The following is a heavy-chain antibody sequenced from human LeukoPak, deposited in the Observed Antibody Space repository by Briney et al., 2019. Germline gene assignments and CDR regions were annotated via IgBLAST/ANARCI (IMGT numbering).Heavy chain of an antibody. V-gene: IGHV1-24*01. CDR2: FDPEDGET. CDR1: GYTLTELS. CDR3: ATDLLGQLLYRLDY. D-gene: IGHD2-2*02. Sequence: ASVKVSCKVSGYTLTELSMHWVRQAPGKGLEWMGGFDPEDGETIYAQKFQGRVTMTEDTSTDTAYMELSSLRSEGTAVYYCATDLLGQLLYRLDYWGQGTLVTVSS. J-gene: IGHJ4*02.